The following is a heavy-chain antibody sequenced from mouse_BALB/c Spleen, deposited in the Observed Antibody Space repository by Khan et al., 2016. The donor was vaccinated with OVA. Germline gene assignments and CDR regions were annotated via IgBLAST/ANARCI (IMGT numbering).Heavy chain of an antibody. Sequence: EVELVESGGGLVQPGGSLKLSCATSGFTFSDYYMYWVRQTPEKRLEWVAYLSNRGTTTYYPDTVRGRFTISRDNAKNTLYLQMSRLESEDTAMYYCGRGGDDGGLAYWGQGTLVTVSA. J-gene: IGHJ3*01. CDR2: LSNRGTTT. CDR1: GFTFSDYY. CDR3: GRGGDDGGLAY. D-gene: IGHD2-3*01. V-gene: IGHV5-12*02.